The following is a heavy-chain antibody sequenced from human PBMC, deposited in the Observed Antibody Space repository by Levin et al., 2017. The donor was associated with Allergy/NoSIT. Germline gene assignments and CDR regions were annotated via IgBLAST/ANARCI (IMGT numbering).Heavy chain of an antibody. J-gene: IGHJ4*02. CDR2: ISYDGADK. CDR1: GFTFSSYA. Sequence: GGSLRLSCAASGFTFSSYALHWVRQAPGKGLEWVAVISYDGADKYYADSVKGRFTISRDNSKNTLYLQMNSLRAEDTAVYYCARGWSFLVVTAILPHWGQGTLVTVSS. D-gene: IGHD2-21*02. V-gene: IGHV3-30*04. CDR3: ARGWSFLVVTAILPH.